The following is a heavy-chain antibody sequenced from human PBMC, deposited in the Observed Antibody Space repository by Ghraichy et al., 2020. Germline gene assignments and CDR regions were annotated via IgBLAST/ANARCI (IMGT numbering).Heavy chain of an antibody. CDR1: GFTFSTYG. CDR2: ISFDGNSK. CDR3: AKDSSPLNYYDNSGYVSVSGDY. V-gene: IGHV3-30*18. J-gene: IGHJ4*02. D-gene: IGHD3-22*01. Sequence: GGSLRLSCAASGFTFSTYGMHWVRQAPGKGLEWVAVISFDGNSKYYTDSVKGRFTISRDNSKNTLYLQMNSLRAEDTAVYYCAKDSSPLNYYDNSGYVSVSGDYWGQGTLVTVSS.